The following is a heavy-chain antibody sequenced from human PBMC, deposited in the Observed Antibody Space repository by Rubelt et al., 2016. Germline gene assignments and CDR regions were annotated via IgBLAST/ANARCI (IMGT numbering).Heavy chain of an antibody. V-gene: IGHV3-23*04. CDR3: ARDLAFNGMDV. J-gene: IGHJ6*02. Sequence: EVQLVESGGGLVQPGGSLRLSCAASGFTFDTYAMSWVRPAPGKGLEWVSAVYSAGRTYSAEPGQARFTISKDNSKNTLYLQLNSLRAEDTALDYCARDLAFNGMDVWGQGTTVTVAS. CDR2: VYSAGRT. CDR1: GFTFDTYA. D-gene: IGHD5-12*01.